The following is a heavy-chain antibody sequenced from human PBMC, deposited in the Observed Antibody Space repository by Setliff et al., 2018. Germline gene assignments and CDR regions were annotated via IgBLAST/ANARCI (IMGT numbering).Heavy chain of an antibody. V-gene: IGHV4-38-2*01. CDR1: GYSISSGYY. CDR2: IHHRGST. CDR3: ASYRQDVNY. J-gene: IGHJ4*02. Sequence: SETLSLTCAVSGYSISSGYYWGWIRQPPGKGLEWIGSIHHRGSTYYNPSLKSRVTTLVDTSKNHFSLKLSSVTAADTAVYYCASYRQDVNYWGQGTLVTVSS. D-gene: IGHD4-4*01.